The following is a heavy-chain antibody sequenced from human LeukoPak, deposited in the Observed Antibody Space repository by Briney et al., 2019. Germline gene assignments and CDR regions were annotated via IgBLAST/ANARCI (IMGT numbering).Heavy chain of an antibody. CDR3: ARHEWGITNAFDI. CDR1: GGSISSYY. Sequence: PSETLSLTCTVSGGSISSYYWSWIRQPPGKGLEWIGYIYYSGSTNYNPSLKSRVTISVDTSKNQFSLKLSSVTAADRAVYYCARHEWGITNAFDIWGQGTMVTVSS. D-gene: IGHD1-14*01. J-gene: IGHJ3*02. V-gene: IGHV4-59*08. CDR2: IYYSGST.